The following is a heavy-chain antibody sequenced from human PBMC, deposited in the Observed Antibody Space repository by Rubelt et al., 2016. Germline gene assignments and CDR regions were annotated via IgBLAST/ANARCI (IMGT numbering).Heavy chain of an antibody. J-gene: IGHJ4*02. CDR2: INHSGST. CDR1: GGSFSGYY. Sequence: QVQLQQWGAGLLKPSETLSLTCAVYGGSFSGYYWSWIRRPPGKGLEWIGEINHSGSTNYNPSLKSRVTISVDTSKNQFALKLSSVTGADTAVYYCARGKEGLGVTMMDYWGQGTLVTVSS. V-gene: IGHV4-34*01. D-gene: IGHD3-22*01. CDR3: ARGKEGLGVTMMDY.